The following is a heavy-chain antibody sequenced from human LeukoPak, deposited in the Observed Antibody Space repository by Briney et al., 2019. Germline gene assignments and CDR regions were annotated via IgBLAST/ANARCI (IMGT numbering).Heavy chain of an antibody. CDR2: INHSGST. J-gene: IGHJ4*02. Sequence: SETLSLTCAVYGGSFSGYYWRWIRQPPGKGLEWIGEINHSGSTNYNPSLKSRVTISIDTSKNLFSLKLDSLTAADTAVYYCARSATVTTGYFDYWGQGTLVTVSS. CDR1: GGSFSGYY. V-gene: IGHV4-34*01. CDR3: ARSATVTTGYFDY. D-gene: IGHD4-17*01.